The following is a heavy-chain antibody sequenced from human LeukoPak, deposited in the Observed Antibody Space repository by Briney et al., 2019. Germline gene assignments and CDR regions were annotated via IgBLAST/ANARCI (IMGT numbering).Heavy chain of an antibody. J-gene: IGHJ5*02. CDR3: ARGSGSTSWFDP. D-gene: IGHD2/OR15-2a*01. V-gene: IGHV1-18*01. CDR2: ISTYSGNT. CDR1: GYTFTSYD. Sequence: ASVKVSCKPSGYTFTSYDISWVRQAPGQGLEWMGWISTYSGNTNYAQKLQGRVTVTTDTSTTTAYMELRSLSSDDTAVYYCARGSGSTSWFDPWGQGTLVTVSS.